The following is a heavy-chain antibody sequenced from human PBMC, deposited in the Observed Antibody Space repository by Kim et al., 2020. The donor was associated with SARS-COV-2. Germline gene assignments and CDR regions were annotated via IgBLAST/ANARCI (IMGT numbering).Heavy chain of an antibody. J-gene: IGHJ6*02. D-gene: IGHD4-17*01. CDR1: GGTFSSYA. CDR3: ARGKTRLRGIYYYGMDV. V-gene: IGHV1-69*13. CDR2: IIPIFGTA. Sequence: SVKVSCKASGGTFSSYAISWVRQAPGQGLEWMGGIIPIFGTANYAQKFQGRVTITADESTSTAYMELSSLRSEDTAVYYCARGKTRLRGIYYYGMDVWGQGTTVTVSS.